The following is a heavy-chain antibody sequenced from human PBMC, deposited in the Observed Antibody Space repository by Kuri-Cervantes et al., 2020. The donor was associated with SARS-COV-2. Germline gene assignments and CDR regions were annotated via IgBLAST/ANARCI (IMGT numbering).Heavy chain of an antibody. CDR2: IYSGGST. D-gene: IGHD3-22*01. CDR3: ARGHDRRVYFSTPAPYYFDF. Sequence: LSLTCAASGFTVSSNYMSWVRQAPGKGLEWVSVIYSGGSTSYADSVKGRFTISRYNSRNTLYLQMNSLRAEDTAVYYCARGHDRRVYFSTPAPYYFDFWGQGILVTVSS. CDR1: GFTVSSNY. J-gene: IGHJ4*02. V-gene: IGHV3-53*01.